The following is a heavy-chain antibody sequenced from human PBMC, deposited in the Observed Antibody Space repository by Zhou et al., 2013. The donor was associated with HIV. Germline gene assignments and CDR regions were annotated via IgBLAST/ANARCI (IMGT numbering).Heavy chain of an antibody. D-gene: IGHD1-7*01. Sequence: QVQLVQSGAEVKKPGSSVKVSCKASGGTFSSYAISWVRQAPGQGLEWLGRIIPILGIAKYAQKFQGRVTITADKSTGTAYMELRSLRSVDRAVYYCARVSGITGTTSYYYYYMDVWGKGTTVTVSS. CDR3: ARVSGITGTTSYYYYYMDV. V-gene: IGHV1-69*04. J-gene: IGHJ6*03. CDR1: GGTFSSYA. CDR2: IIPILGIA.